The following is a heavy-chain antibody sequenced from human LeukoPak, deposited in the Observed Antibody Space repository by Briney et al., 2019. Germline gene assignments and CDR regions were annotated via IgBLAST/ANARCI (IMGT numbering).Heavy chain of an antibody. CDR1: GGSISSSSYY. Sequence: SETLSLTCTVSGGSISSSSYYWGWIRQPPGKGLEWIGSIYYSGSTYYNPSLKSRVTISVDTSKNQFSLKLSSMTAADTAVYYCARHGDCSSTSCYPNWFDPWGQGTLVTVSS. CDR2: IYYSGST. V-gene: IGHV4-39*01. D-gene: IGHD2-2*01. CDR3: ARHGDCSSTSCYPNWFDP. J-gene: IGHJ5*02.